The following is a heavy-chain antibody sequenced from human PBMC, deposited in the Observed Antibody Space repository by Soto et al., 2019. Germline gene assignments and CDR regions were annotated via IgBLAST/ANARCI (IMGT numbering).Heavy chain of an antibody. J-gene: IGHJ4*02. CDR2: ISGSGISV. CDR3: SRNPCGHWVAPLYCDL. V-gene: IGHV3-48*03. CDR1: GISIRDYE. Sequence: PGRSLRLSGAAAGISIRDYEMNWVGKGPGKGLEWGSYISGSGISVYSADSVKGRFTISRNNAQTPVFRQINTLRVEDSAIYSFSRNPCGHWVAPLYCDLWGQGTLVTVSS. D-gene: IGHD7-27*01.